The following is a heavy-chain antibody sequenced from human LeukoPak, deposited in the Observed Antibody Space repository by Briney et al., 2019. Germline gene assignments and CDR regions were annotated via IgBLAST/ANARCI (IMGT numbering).Heavy chain of an antibody. Sequence: GGSLRLSCAASGFTFRNAWMSWVRQAPGKGLEWVSSISSSSSYIYYADSVKGRFTISRDNAKNSLYLQMNSLRAEDTAVYYCARSSRGYSYGYGFDYWGQGTLVTVSS. J-gene: IGHJ4*02. CDR2: ISSSSSYI. CDR1: GFTFRNAW. CDR3: ARSSRGYSYGYGFDY. D-gene: IGHD5-18*01. V-gene: IGHV3-21*01.